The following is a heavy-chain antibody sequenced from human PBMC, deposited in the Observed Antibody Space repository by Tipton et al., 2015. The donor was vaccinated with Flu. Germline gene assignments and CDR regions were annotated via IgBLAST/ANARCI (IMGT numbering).Heavy chain of an antibody. V-gene: IGHV4-61*02. CDR3: ARHRVGLAVAGVDF. CDR1: GGSISSGSYY. Sequence: LRLSCTVSGGSISSGSYYWTWIRQPAGKGLEWIGRVYPSGSTNYNPSLKSRVTISVDTSKNQFSLTLTSVTAADTAVYYCARHRVGLAVAGVDFWGQGTPVTVSS. CDR2: VYPSGST. D-gene: IGHD6-19*01. J-gene: IGHJ4*02.